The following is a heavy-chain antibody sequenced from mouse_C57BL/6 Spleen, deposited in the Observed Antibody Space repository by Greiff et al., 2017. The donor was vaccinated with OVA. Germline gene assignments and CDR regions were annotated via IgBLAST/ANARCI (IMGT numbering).Heavy chain of an antibody. D-gene: IGHD1-1*01. CDR3: ARDYYGSSYYAMDY. J-gene: IGHJ4*01. CDR1: GFTFSSYA. V-gene: IGHV5-4*01. Sequence: EVKLVESGGGLVKPGGSLKLSCAASGFTFSSYAMSWVRQTPEKRLAWVATISDGGSYTYYPDNVKGRFTISRDNAKNNLYLQMSHLKSEDTAMYYCARDYYGSSYYAMDYWGQGTSVTVSS. CDR2: ISDGGSYT.